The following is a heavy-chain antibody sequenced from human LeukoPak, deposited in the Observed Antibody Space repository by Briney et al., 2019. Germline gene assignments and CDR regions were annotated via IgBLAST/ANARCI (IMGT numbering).Heavy chain of an antibody. D-gene: IGHD2-21*02. CDR3: ARSAGRLSPPDH. CDR1: GFTFSSYE. Sequence: PGGSLRLSCAASGFTFSSYEMNWVRQAPGKGLEWVSYISSSSSDTNYADSVKGRFTISRDNAKNSLYLQMNSLRGEDTAVYYCARSAGRLSPPDHWGQGTLVTVSS. V-gene: IGHV3-48*03. J-gene: IGHJ4*02. CDR2: ISSSSSDT.